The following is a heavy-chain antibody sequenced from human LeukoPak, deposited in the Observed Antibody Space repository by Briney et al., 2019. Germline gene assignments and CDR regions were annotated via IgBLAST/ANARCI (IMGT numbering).Heavy chain of an antibody. CDR1: GGSISSYY. CDR2: IYYSGST. J-gene: IGHJ4*02. V-gene: IGHV4-59*01. Sequence: KPSETLSLTCTVSGGSISSYYWSWIRQPPGKGLEWIGYIYYSGSTNYNPSLKSRVTISVDTSKNQFSLKLSSVTAADTAVYYCARDLRSAVGYFDYWGQGTLVTVSS. CDR3: ARDLRSAVGYFDY. D-gene: IGHD6-13*01.